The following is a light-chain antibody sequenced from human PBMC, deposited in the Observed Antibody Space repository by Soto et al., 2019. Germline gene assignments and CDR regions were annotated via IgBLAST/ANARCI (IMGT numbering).Light chain of an antibody. J-gene: IGKJ1*01. V-gene: IGKV3-20*01. CDR2: GTS. CDR1: QSVSSSY. CDR3: QQYGSSSWK. Sequence: EIVLTQSPGTLSLSPGERATLSCRASQSVSSSYLAWYQQKPGQAPRLLIYGTSSRATAIPDRFSGSGSGTDFTLTISRLEPEDCAVYYCQQYGSSSWKFGQGTKVEIK.